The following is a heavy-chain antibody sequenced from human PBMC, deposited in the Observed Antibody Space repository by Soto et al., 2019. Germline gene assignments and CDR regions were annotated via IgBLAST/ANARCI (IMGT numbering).Heavy chain of an antibody. V-gene: IGHV1-18*01. D-gene: IGHD3-3*01. CDR1: GYTFTSYG. CDR2: ISAYNGNT. Sequence: QVQLVQSGAEVKKPGASVKVSCEASGYTFTSYGISWVRQAPGQGLEWMGWISAYNGNTNSAQKLQDRVTMTTDTSTSTAYMELRSLRSDDTAVYYCARDRRNYDFWSGYYPLDYWGQGTLVTVSS. CDR3: ARDRRNYDFWSGYYPLDY. J-gene: IGHJ4*02.